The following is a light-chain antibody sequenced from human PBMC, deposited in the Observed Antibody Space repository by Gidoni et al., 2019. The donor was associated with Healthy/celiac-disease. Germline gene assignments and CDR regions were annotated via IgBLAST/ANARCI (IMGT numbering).Light chain of an antibody. Sequence: TVLTQSPGTLSVSPGERATLSCRASQSVSSSYLAWYEQKPGQAPRLLIYVASSRGTGIPDRFSGSGSGTDFTLTISRLEAEDFAVYYCQQYGSSPRTFGQGTKVEIK. CDR3: QQYGSSPRT. J-gene: IGKJ1*01. V-gene: IGKV3-20*01. CDR2: VAS. CDR1: QSVSSSY.